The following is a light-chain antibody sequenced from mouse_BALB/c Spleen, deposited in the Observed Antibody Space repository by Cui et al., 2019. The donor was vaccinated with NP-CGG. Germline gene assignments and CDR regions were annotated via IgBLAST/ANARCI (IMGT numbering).Light chain of an antibody. V-gene: IGLV1*01. J-gene: IGLJ1*01. CDR1: TGAVTTSNY. CDR3: ALWYSNHWV. Sequence: QAVVTQESALTTSPGDTVTLTCRSSTGAVTTSNYASWVQEKPDHLFTGLIGGTNNRPPGVPARFSGSLIGDKAALTITGTQTEDEAIYFCALWYSNHWVFGGGTKLTVL. CDR2: GTN.